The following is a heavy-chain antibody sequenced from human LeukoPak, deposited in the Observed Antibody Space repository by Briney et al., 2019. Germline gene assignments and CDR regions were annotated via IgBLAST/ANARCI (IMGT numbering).Heavy chain of an antibody. D-gene: IGHD3-22*01. CDR1: GGSISSHY. CDR2: IYSSGSA. Sequence: SETLSLTCIDSGGSISSHYWSWIRQPAGKGLEWIGRIYSSGSANYIPSLKSQVRMSVDTSKTQFSLKLNSVTAAATAVYYCARNYYDTNGYYSGFDYWGRGTLVTVSS. V-gene: IGHV4-4*07. J-gene: IGHJ4*02. CDR3: ARNYYDTNGYYSGFDY.